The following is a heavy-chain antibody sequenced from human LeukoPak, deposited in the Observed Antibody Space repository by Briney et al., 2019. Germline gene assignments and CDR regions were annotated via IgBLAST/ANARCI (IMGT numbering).Heavy chain of an antibody. CDR3: AKVPRITMILEDDY. CDR1: GLTFSSYV. Sequence: GGSLTRSCAASGLTFSSYVMSWVRQAPGKGLEWVSAISGSGGSTYYADSVKGPFTTSRDNSKNTLYLQMNSLRAGDTAVYYCAKVPRITMILEDDYWGQGNLVTVSS. D-gene: IGHD3-22*01. V-gene: IGHV3-23*01. J-gene: IGHJ4*02. CDR2: ISGSGGST.